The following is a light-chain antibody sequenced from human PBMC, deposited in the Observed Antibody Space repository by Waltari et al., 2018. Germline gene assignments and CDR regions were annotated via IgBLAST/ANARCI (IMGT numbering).Light chain of an antibody. CDR1: ESISAW. CDR3: QQYDSSTYT. V-gene: IGKV1-5*03. J-gene: IGKJ2*01. CDR2: KAS. Sequence: DIQLTQSPSTLSASVGDRVTITCRASESISAWLAWYQHKPGKAPKLLIYKASTLEGGVPSRFSGTGSGTEFSLIISSLQPDDLGIYYCQQYDSSTYTFGQGTKLEIK.